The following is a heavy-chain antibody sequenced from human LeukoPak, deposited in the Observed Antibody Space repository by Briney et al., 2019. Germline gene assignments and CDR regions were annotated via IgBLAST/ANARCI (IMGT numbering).Heavy chain of an antibody. CDR3: ARDTPVGAPTFDY. CDR2: IKQDGSEK. J-gene: IGHJ4*02. CDR1: GFTFSSYW. D-gene: IGHD1-26*01. Sequence: GGSLRLSCAASGFTFSSYWMSWVRQAPGKGLEWVANIKQDGSEKYYVDSVKGRFTISRDNAKNSLYLQMNSLRAEDTAVYYCARDTPVGAPTFDYWGQGTLVTVSS. V-gene: IGHV3-7*03.